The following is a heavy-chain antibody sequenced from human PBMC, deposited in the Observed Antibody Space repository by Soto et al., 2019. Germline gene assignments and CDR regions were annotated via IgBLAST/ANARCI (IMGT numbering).Heavy chain of an antibody. D-gene: IGHD6-13*01. CDR2: INHSGST. Sequence: QVQLQQWGAGLLKPSETLSLTCAVYGGSFSGYYWSWIRQPPGKGLEWIGEINHSGSTNYNPSLKSRVTKAVDTSKNQFTLQQSSVTAADTAVYYCAREKPYSSSWYHDYWGQGTLVTVSS. V-gene: IGHV4-34*01. CDR1: GGSFSGYY. CDR3: AREKPYSSSWYHDY. J-gene: IGHJ4*02.